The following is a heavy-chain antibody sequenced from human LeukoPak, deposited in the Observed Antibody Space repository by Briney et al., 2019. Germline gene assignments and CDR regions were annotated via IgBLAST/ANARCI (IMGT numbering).Heavy chain of an antibody. J-gene: IGHJ4*02. V-gene: IGHV4-61*02. D-gene: IGHD3-22*01. CDR1: GGFISSGSYY. Sequence: PSETLSLTCTVSGGFISSGSYYWSWIRQPAGKGLEWIGRIFTSGSTNYNPSLKSRLTISVDTSKNQFSLKLSSVTAADTAVYYCARTYYYDSSGPYYWGQGTLVTVSS. CDR2: IFTSGST. CDR3: ARTYYYDSSGPYY.